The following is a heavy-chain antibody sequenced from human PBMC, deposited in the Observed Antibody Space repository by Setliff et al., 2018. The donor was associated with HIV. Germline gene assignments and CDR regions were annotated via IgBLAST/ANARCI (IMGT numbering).Heavy chain of an antibody. J-gene: IGHJ6*03. Sequence: PSETLSLTCTVSGGSISSSSYYWGWIRQPPGKGLEWIGNIYYSGRTYYNPSLKSRVTISVDTSEIQFSLKLSSVTAADTAVYYCARYCGGDCYPSAYYMDVWGKGTTVTVSS. CDR3: ARYCGGDCYPSAYYMDV. CDR1: GGSISSSSYY. V-gene: IGHV4-39*07. CDR2: IYYSGRT. D-gene: IGHD2-21*01.